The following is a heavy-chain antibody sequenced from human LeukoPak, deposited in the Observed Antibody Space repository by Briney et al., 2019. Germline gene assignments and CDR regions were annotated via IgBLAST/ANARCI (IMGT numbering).Heavy chain of an antibody. CDR2: IKSKTDGGTT. J-gene: IGHJ3*02. CDR1: GFTFSNAW. Sequence: PGGSLRLSCAASGFTFSNAWMSWVRQAPGKGLEWVGRIKSKTDGGTTDYAAPVKGRFTISRDDSKNTLYLQMNSLKTEDTAVYYCTTGGWNYFYAFDIWGQGTMVTVSS. V-gene: IGHV3-15*01. D-gene: IGHD1-7*01. CDR3: TTGGWNYFYAFDI.